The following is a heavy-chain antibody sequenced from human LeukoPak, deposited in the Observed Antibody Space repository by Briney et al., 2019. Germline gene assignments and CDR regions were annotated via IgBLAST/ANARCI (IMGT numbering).Heavy chain of an antibody. V-gene: IGHV1-18*04. CDR3: ARDRGIGHSRITMIVDAFDI. Sequence: ASVKVSCKASGYTFTGYYMHWVRQAPGQGLEWMGWISAYNGNTNYAQKLQGRVTMTTDTSTSTAYMELRSLRSDDTAVYYCARDRGIGHSRITMIVDAFDIWGQGTMVTVSS. CDR1: GYTFTGYY. J-gene: IGHJ3*02. D-gene: IGHD3-22*01. CDR2: ISAYNGNT.